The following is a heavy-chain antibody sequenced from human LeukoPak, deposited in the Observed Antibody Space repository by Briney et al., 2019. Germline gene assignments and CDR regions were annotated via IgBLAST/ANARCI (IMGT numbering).Heavy chain of an antibody. D-gene: IGHD1-26*01. Sequence: GASVKVSCXASGYTFTDYYMHWVRQAPGQGLEWMGWINPNSGGTNYAQKFQGRVTMTRDTSISTAYMELSRLRSDNTAVYYCARDVARLVIVGATGHFDYWGQGTLVTVSS. CDR1: GYTFTDYY. J-gene: IGHJ4*02. V-gene: IGHV1-2*02. CDR3: ARDVARLVIVGATGHFDY. CDR2: INPNSGGT.